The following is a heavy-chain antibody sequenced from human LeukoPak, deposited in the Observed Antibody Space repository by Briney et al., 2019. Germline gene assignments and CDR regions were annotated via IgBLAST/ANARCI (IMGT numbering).Heavy chain of an antibody. Sequence: GGSLRLYCVVSALTFSNYWMIWVRQAPGKGLESVAIVNEDGSAKYYLDSVKGRFTISRDNARNSLYLEMNSLRAEDTAVYYCARDYWRSIDHWGQGTLVTVSS. D-gene: IGHD1-1*01. CDR2: VNEDGSAK. V-gene: IGHV3-7*01. CDR1: ALTFSNYW. CDR3: ARDYWRSIDH. J-gene: IGHJ4*02.